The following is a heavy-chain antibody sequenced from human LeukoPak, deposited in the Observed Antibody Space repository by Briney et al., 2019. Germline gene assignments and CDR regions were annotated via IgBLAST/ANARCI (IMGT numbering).Heavy chain of an antibody. V-gene: IGHV3-21*01. CDR3: ARGGDYVPDYFDY. CDR2: ISSSGSYI. CDR1: GFTFSSYS. D-gene: IGHD4-17*01. Sequence: GGSLGLSCAASGFTFSSYSMNWVRQAPGKGLEWVSSISSSGSYIYYADSVKGRFTISRDNAKNSLYLQMNSLRAEDTAVYYCARGGDYVPDYFDYWGQGTLVTVSS. J-gene: IGHJ4*02.